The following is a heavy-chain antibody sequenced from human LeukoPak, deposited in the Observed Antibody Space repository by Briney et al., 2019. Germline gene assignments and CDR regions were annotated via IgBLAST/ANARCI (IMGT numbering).Heavy chain of an antibody. CDR1: GNSVRSSSFY. J-gene: IGHJ4*02. Sequence: SETLSLTCTVSGNSVRSSSFYWGWIRQPPGKGLEWIGSIYYSGSAYYNPSLKSRVTISGDASRNQFSLRLSSVTAADTAVYYCVSTLRFLPYRRFDYWGQGTLVTASS. D-gene: IGHD3-3*01. CDR3: VSTLRFLPYRRFDY. V-gene: IGHV4-39*01. CDR2: IYYSGSA.